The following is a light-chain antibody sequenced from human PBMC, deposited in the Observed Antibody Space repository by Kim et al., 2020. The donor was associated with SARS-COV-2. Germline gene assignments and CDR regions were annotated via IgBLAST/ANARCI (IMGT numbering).Light chain of an antibody. J-gene: IGKJ1*01. CDR1: QGIGNS. V-gene: IGKV1-27*01. CDR3: QKYNSAPRK. Sequence: DIQMTQSPSSLSASVGDRVTITCRASQGIGNSLAWYQQKPGKVPKLLIFAASTLQSGVPSRFSGSGSGTDFTLSISSLQPEDVATYYCQKYNSAPRKFGQGTKVDIK. CDR2: AAS.